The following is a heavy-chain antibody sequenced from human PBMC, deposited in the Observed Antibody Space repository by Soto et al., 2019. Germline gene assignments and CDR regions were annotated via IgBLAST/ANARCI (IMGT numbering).Heavy chain of an antibody. CDR3: AKAPGRGVVVPAASGPFDY. D-gene: IGHD2-2*01. CDR2: ISGSGGST. J-gene: IGHJ4*02. Sequence: PWGSLRLSCAASGFTFSSYAMGWVRQAPGKGLEWVSAISGSGGSTYYADSVKGRFTISRDNSKNTLYLQMNSLRAGDTAVYYCAKAPGRGVVVPAASGPFDYWGQGTLVTVSS. V-gene: IGHV3-23*01. CDR1: GFTFSSYA.